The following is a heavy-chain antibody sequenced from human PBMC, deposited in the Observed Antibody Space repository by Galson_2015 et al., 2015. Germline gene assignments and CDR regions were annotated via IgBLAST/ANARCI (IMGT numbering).Heavy chain of an antibody. Sequence: ETLSLTCAVSGGSISSSNWWSWVRQPPGKGLEWIGEIYHSGSTNYNPSLKSRVTISVDKSKNQFSLKLSSVTAADTAVYYCARLRPDAVAGPKYNWFDPWGQGTLVTVSS. CDR1: GGSISSSNW. V-gene: IGHV4-4*02. CDR2: IYHSGST. J-gene: IGHJ5*02. CDR3: ARLRPDAVAGPKYNWFDP. D-gene: IGHD6-19*01.